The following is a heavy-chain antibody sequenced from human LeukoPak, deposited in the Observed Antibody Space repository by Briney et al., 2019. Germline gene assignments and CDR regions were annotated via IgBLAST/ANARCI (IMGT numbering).Heavy chain of an antibody. Sequence: GGSLRLSCAASGFTFSSYSMNWVRRAPGKGLEWVSSISSSSSYIYYADSVKGRFTISRDNAKNLLYLQMNSLRAEDTAVYYCARDRFRRDGYNYGRDGAFDIWGQGTMVTVSS. CDR2: ISSSSSYI. J-gene: IGHJ3*02. D-gene: IGHD5-24*01. CDR1: GFTFSSYS. V-gene: IGHV3-21*01. CDR3: ARDRFRRDGYNYGRDGAFDI.